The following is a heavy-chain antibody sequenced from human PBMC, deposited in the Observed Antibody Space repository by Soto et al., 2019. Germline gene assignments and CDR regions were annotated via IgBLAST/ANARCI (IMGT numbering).Heavy chain of an antibody. CDR3: TSLRLDP. CDR2: VNPKTGVT. D-gene: IGHD3-9*01. V-gene: IGHV1-2*02. CDR1: GYTFTAFY. J-gene: IGHJ5*02. Sequence: ASVKVSCKASGYTFTAFYMNWVRQAHGQGLEWMGWVNPKTGVTKYAQKFQGRVTMNREAAINPAYTEFSGMTADGTAVYYCTSLRLDPWSQGTRVIVSS.